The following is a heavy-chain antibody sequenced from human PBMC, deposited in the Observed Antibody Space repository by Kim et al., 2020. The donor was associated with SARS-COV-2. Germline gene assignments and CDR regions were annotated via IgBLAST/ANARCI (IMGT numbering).Heavy chain of an antibody. CDR3: AKQGVITLIVVVTPRDYFDV. CDR1: GFTFSSYA. Sequence: GGSLRLSCAASGFTFSSYAMSWVRQAPGKGLEWVSAISGSGGSTYYADSVKGRFTISRDNSKNTLYLQMNSLRAEDTAVYYCAKQGVITLIVVVTPRDYFDVWGQGTLVTVSS. J-gene: IGHJ4*02. V-gene: IGHV3-23*01. D-gene: IGHD3-22*01. CDR2: ISGSGGST.